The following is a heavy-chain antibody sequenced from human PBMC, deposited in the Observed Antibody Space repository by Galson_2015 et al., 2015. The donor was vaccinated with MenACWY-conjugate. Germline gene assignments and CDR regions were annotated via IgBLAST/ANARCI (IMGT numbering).Heavy chain of an antibody. CDR2: MSYDGSNK. J-gene: IGHJ3*02. CDR3: ARGRGRPLAHALDI. V-gene: IGHV3-30*01. Sequence: SLRLSCAASGFTFSSYPMHWVRQAPGKGLEWVAVMSYDGSNKYYADSVKGRFTISRDNSKNTLYLQMDSLRAEDTAVYYCARGRGRPLAHALDIWGQGTMVTVSS. CDR1: GFTFSSYP.